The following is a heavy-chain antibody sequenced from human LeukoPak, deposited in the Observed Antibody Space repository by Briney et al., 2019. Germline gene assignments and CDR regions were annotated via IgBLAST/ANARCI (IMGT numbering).Heavy chain of an antibody. V-gene: IGHV3-23*01. CDR1: GFTFSSYA. Sequence: GGSLRLSCAASGFTFSSYAMSWVRQAPGKGLGWVSAISGSGGSTYYADSVKGRFTISRDNSKNTLYLQMNSLRAEDTAVYYCAKDAVGSGSTRGFDYWGQGTLVTVSS. J-gene: IGHJ4*02. D-gene: IGHD6-19*01. CDR3: AKDAVGSGSTRGFDY. CDR2: ISGSGGST.